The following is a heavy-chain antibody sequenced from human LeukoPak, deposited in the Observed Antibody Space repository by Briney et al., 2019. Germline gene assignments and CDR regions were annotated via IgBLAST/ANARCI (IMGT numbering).Heavy chain of an antibody. CDR3: AREADSSGSSFDY. D-gene: IGHD3-22*01. V-gene: IGHV3-53*01. CDR2: IYSGGST. Sequence: GGSLRLSCAASGFTVSSNYMSWVRQAPGKGLEWVSVIYSGGSTYYADSVKGRFTISRDNSKNTLYLQMNSLRAEDTAVYYCAREADSSGSSFDYWGQGTWSPSPQ. J-gene: IGHJ4*02. CDR1: GFTVSSNY.